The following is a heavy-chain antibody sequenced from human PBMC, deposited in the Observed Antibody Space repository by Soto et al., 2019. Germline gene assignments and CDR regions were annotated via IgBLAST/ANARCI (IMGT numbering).Heavy chain of an antibody. Sequence: PGKGLEWIGYIYHRGSTNYNPSLKSRVTVSVDTSKNQFSLKLSSVTAADTAVYYCARXRMDAEYNWIYVPDYWGHGTLVT. CDR2: IYHRGST. J-gene: IGHJ4*01. D-gene: IGHD1-7*01. CDR3: ARXRMDAEYNWIYVPDY. V-gene: IGHV4-59*01.